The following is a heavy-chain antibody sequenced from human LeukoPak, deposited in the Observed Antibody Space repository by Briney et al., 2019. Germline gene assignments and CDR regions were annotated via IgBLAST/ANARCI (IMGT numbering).Heavy chain of an antibody. D-gene: IGHD3-10*01. V-gene: IGHV4-34*01. CDR2: INHSGST. CDR3: ARGRWFGESISVHFDY. Sequence: SETLSLTCGVYGGPFSGYYWSWIRQPPGKGVEWIGEINHSGSTNYNPSLKSRVTISVDTSKNQFSLKLSSVTAADTAVYYCARGRWFGESISVHFDYWGQGTLVTVSS. CDR1: GGPFSGYY. J-gene: IGHJ4*02.